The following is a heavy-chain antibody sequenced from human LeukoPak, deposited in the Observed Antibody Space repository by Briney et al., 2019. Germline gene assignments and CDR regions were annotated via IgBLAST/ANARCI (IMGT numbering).Heavy chain of an antibody. J-gene: IGHJ3*02. D-gene: IGHD6-13*01. CDR1: GYTFTGYY. CDR2: INPNSGGT. CDR3: ARPSAAGSVFDI. Sequence: ASVKVSCKASGYTFTGYYMHWVRQAPGQGLEWMGWINPNSGGTNYAQKFQSRVTMTRDTSISTAYMELSRLRSDDTAVYYCARPSAAGSVFDIWGQGKMVPVSS. V-gene: IGHV1-2*02.